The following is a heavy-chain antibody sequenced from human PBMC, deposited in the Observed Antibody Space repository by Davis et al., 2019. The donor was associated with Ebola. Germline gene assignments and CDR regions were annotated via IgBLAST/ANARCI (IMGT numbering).Heavy chain of an antibody. CDR1: GFTVSRSY. V-gene: IGHV3-53*01. J-gene: IGHJ5*02. Sequence: GESLKISCAAPGFTVSRSYLSWVRQAPGKGLEWVSVLYSGGIAYYADSVQGRFTISRDNSKNTLFLQMNSLRAEDTAVYHCARVQEILYRAGAGHNWFDPWGQGTLVTVSS. D-gene: IGHD2-8*01. CDR3: ARVQEILYRAGAGHNWFDP. CDR2: LYSGGIA.